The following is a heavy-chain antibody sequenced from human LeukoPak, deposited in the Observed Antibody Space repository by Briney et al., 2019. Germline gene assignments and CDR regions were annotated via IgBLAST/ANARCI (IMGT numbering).Heavy chain of an antibody. V-gene: IGHV4-59*08. CDR2: IYYTGST. D-gene: IGHD3-3*01. J-gene: IGHJ5*02. CDR1: GASIRSSY. Sequence: SETLSLTCTVSGASIRSSYWSWLRQPPGKGLEWIGYIYYTGSTNSNPSLKSRVTVSLDTSKNQFSLKLSSMTAADTAVYYCAGLKRSGYKRGGTCFAPWGQGPRVTVSS. CDR3: AGLKRSGYKRGGTCFAP.